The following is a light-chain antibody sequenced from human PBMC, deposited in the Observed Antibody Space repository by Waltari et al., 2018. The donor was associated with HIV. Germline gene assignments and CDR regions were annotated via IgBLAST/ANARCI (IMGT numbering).Light chain of an antibody. CDR3: ASYTSSSTLE. J-gene: IGLJ3*02. Sequence: QSALTQPASVSGSPGQSITISCTGTSSDVGYYNYVSWYQQHPGKAPKLMIYELSVRPAGVSNRFSGSRSGNTASLTISGLQAEDEADYFCASYTSSSTLEFGGGTKLTVL. CDR2: ELS. CDR1: SSDVGYYNY. V-gene: IGLV2-14*01.